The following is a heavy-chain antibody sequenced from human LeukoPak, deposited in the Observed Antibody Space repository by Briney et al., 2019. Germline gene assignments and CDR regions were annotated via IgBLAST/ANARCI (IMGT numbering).Heavy chain of an antibody. CDR3: AKDLSSSWSATFDY. D-gene: IGHD6-13*01. Sequence: SLRLSCAASGSPFDDYTMHWVRQAPGKGLGWVSGISWNSGSIGYADSVKGRFTISRDNAKNSLYLQMNSLRAEDTALFYCAKDLSSSWSATFDYWGQGTLVTVSS. J-gene: IGHJ4*02. CDR1: GSPFDDYT. CDR2: ISWNSGSI. V-gene: IGHV3-9*01.